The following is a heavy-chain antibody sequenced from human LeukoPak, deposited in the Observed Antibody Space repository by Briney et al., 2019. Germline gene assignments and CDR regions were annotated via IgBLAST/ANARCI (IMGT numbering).Heavy chain of an antibody. Sequence: ASVKVSCKASGYTFISYYMHWVRQAPGQGLEWMGIINPSGGSTNYAQKFQARVTITRDTSASTAYMELSSLRSEDTAVYYCARSIIIVPNTSYYYYYMDVWGQGTTVTVSS. J-gene: IGHJ6*02. CDR2: INPSGGST. V-gene: IGHV1-46*01. D-gene: IGHD2/OR15-2a*01. CDR3: ARSIIIVPNTSYYYYYMDV. CDR1: GYTFISYY.